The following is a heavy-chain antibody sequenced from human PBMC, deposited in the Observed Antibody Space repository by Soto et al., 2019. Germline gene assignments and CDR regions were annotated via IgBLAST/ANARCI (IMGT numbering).Heavy chain of an antibody. CDR1: GYTFTNYV. Sequence: VQFVQSGAEVKRPGASVKLFCKASGYTFTNYVIHWVRQAPGQGLEWMGWIFGGNGNTAYSQKFQGRATITRDTFASTAYMELSSLTSEDTAVYYCTREDFWGQGTLITVSS. J-gene: IGHJ4*02. V-gene: IGHV1-3*01. CDR3: TREDF. CDR2: IFGGNGNT.